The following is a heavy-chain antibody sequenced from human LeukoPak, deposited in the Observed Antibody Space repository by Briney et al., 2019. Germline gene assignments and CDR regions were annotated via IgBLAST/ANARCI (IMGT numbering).Heavy chain of an antibody. J-gene: IGHJ4*02. Sequence: PGRSLRLSCAASGFTFSSYAMHWVRQTPGKGLEWVAVISYDGSNKYYADSVKGRFTISRDNSENTLYLQMNSLRAEDTAVYYCARSPEGYGSGSYWVLDYWGQGTLVTVSS. D-gene: IGHD3-10*01. V-gene: IGHV3-30-3*01. CDR3: ARSPEGYGSGSYWVLDY. CDR1: GFTFSSYA. CDR2: ISYDGSNK.